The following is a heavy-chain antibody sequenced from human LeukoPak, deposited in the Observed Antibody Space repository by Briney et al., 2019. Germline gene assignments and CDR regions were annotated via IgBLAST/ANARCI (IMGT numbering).Heavy chain of an antibody. J-gene: IGHJ4*02. D-gene: IGHD6-19*01. CDR2: INHSGST. Sequence: SETPSLTCAVYGGSFSGYYWSWIRQPPGKGLEWIGEINHSGSTNYNPSLKSRVTISVDTSKNQFSLKLSSVTAADTAVYYCARRRYSSGWYPYFDYWGQGTLVTVSS. CDR1: GGSFSGYY. V-gene: IGHV4-34*01. CDR3: ARRRYSSGWYPYFDY.